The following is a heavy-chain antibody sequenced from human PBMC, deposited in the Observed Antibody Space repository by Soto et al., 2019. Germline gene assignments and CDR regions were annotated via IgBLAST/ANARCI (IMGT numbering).Heavy chain of an antibody. Sequence: QVQLVESGGGVVQPGGSLRLSCAASGFTFSSFGMHWVRQAPGKGLEWVAVIFFDGSREFYADSVKGRFSLSRDNSKNRMYLQMGSLRADDTSVYYCASDGSCIGIRSDSVSYSGLDVSGRGTRVTVSS. CDR3: ASDGSCIGIRSDSVSYSGLDV. CDR1: GFTFSSFG. V-gene: IGHV3-30*13. CDR2: IFFDGSRE. J-gene: IGHJ6*02. D-gene: IGHD3-16*01.